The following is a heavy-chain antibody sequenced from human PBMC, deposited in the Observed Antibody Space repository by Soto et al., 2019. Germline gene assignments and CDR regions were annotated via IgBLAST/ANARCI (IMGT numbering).Heavy chain of an antibody. J-gene: IGHJ6*02. V-gene: IGHV3-23*01. CDR1: GFTFSSYA. D-gene: IGHD4-17*01. CDR3: ARVFGSGPSYGDYYYYGMDV. Sequence: GGSVRLSCAASGFTFSSYAMSWVRQAPGKGLEWVSAISGSGGSTYYADSVKGRFTISRDNSKNTLYLQMNSLRAEDTAVYYCARVFGSGPSYGDYYYYGMDVWGQGTRVTVSS. CDR2: ISGSGGST.